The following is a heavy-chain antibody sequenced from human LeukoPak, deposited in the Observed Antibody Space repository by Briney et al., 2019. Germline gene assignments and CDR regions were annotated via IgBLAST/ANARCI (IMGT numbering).Heavy chain of an antibody. CDR2: ISYDGSNK. CDR3: AKGLGATGSYFDY. V-gene: IGHV3-30-3*01. CDR1: GFTFSSYA. J-gene: IGHJ4*02. Sequence: GRSLRLSCAASGFTFSSYAMHWVRQAPGKGLEWVAVISYDGSNKYYADSVKGRFTISRDNSKNTLYLQMNSLRAEDTAVYYCAKGLGATGSYFDYWGQGTLVTVSS. D-gene: IGHD1-26*01.